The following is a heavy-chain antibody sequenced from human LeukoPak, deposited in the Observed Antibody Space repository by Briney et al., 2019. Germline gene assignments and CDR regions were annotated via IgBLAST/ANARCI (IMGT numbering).Heavy chain of an antibody. CDR2: IKQDGSEK. V-gene: IGHV3-7*04. CDR3: ARDRGLRYFDWFFDY. Sequence: GESLRLSCAASGFTFSSYWMSWVRQAPGKGLEWVANIKQDGSEKYYVDSVKGRFTISRDNAKNSLYLQMNSLRAEDTAVYYCARDRGLRYFDWFFDYWGQGTLVTVSS. J-gene: IGHJ4*02. D-gene: IGHD3-9*01. CDR1: GFTFSSYW.